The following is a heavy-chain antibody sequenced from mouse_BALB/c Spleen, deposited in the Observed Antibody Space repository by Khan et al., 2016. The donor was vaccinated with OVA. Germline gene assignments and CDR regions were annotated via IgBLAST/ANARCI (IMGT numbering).Heavy chain of an antibody. CDR2: IYPSDSYT. J-gene: IGHJ3*01. CDR1: GYTFTNYW. D-gene: IGHD1-1*01. CDR3: SREVGTMAY. V-gene: IGHV1-69*02. Sequence: QVQLQQPGAELVRPGTSVKLSCKASGYTFTNYWINWVKQRPGQGLEWIGNIYPSDSYTNYNHKFKDKATLTVDKSSRTAYMQLSSLTSEDSAVYYCSREVGTMAYWGHGTLVTVSA.